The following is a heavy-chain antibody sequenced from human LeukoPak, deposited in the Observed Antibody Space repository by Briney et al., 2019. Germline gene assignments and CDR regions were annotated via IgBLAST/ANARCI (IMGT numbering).Heavy chain of an antibody. CDR1: GYTFTGYY. V-gene: IGHV1-2*02. CDR3: ARKYGGSGSKLGFDLFDP. CDR2: INPNSGGT. Sequence: ASVKVSCKASGYTFTGYYMHWVRQAPGQGLEWMGWINPNSGGTNYAQKFQGRVTMTRDTSISTAYMELSRLRSDDTAVYYCARKYGGSGSKLGFDLFDPWGQGTLVTVSS. D-gene: IGHD3-10*01. J-gene: IGHJ5*02.